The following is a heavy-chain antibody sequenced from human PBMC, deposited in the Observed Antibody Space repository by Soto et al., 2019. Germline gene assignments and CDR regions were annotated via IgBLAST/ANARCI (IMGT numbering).Heavy chain of an antibody. CDR3: ARGVGYSDSSGYPFDY. V-gene: IGHV1-46*03. D-gene: IGHD3-22*01. J-gene: IGHJ4*02. Sequence: VQLVQSGAEVKRPGASVKISCKASGDTLSTYYMHWARQAPGQGLEWMGIINPRSGKTNYPQKFQGRVTMTSDTSTTTVDMGLSTLRSEDTAMYYCARGVGYSDSSGYPFDYWGQGTLVTVSS. CDR2: INPRSGKT. CDR1: GDTLSTYY.